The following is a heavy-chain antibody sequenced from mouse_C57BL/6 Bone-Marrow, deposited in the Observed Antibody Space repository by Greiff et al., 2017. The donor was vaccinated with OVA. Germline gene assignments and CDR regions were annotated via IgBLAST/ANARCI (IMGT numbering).Heavy chain of an antibody. V-gene: IGHV14-3*01. J-gene: IGHJ1*03. D-gene: IGHD1-1*01. Sequence: VQLQQSVAELVRPGASVKLSCTASGFNIKNTYMHWVKQRPEQGLEWIGRIDPANGNTKYAPKFQGKATITADTSSNTAYLQLSSLTSEDTAIYYCARFITTVVATRDWYFDVWGTGTTVTVSS. CDR1: GFNIKNTY. CDR3: ARFITTVVATRDWYFDV. CDR2: IDPANGNT.